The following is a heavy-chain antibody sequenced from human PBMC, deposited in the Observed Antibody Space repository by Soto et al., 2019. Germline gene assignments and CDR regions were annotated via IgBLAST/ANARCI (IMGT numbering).Heavy chain of an antibody. J-gene: IGHJ4*02. CDR2: MNPNSGNT. V-gene: IGHV1-8*01. CDR1: GYTFTSYD. Sequence: ASVKVSCKASGYTFTSYDINWVRQAAGQGLEWIGWMNPNSGNTGYAENFQGRVTMTRDTSITTAYMELSSLRSEDTAVYYCARRARMGTQLWLPFDNWAQGILVPAS. D-gene: IGHD5-18*01. CDR3: ARRARMGTQLWLPFDN.